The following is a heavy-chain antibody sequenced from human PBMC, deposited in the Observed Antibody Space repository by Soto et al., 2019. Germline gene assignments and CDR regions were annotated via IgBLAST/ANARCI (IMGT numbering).Heavy chain of an antibody. CDR2: INSDGSST. Sequence: EVQLVESGGGLVQPGGSLRLSCAASGFTFSSYWMHWVRQAPGKGLVWVSRINSDGSSTSYADSVKGRFTISRDNAKNTLYLQMNSLRDEDTAVYYCAGSGSYRYYGMDVWGQGTTVTVSS. CDR1: GFTFSSYW. J-gene: IGHJ6*02. V-gene: IGHV3-74*01. CDR3: AGSGSYRYYGMDV. D-gene: IGHD3-10*01.